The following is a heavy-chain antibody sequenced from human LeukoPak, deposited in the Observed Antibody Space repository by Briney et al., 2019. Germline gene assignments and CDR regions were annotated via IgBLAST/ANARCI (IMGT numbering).Heavy chain of an antibody. CDR2: IKDDGSET. D-gene: IGHD3-3*01. J-gene: IGHJ6*02. CDR1: GFPFSRHW. Sequence: GGSLRLSCAASGFPFSRHWMNWVRQAPGKGPEWVANIKDDGSETYYVDSVKGRFTIFRDNARNSLFLQMNSLRAEDTAVYYCVEDGVWGQGTTVIVSS. CDR3: VEDGV. V-gene: IGHV3-7*01.